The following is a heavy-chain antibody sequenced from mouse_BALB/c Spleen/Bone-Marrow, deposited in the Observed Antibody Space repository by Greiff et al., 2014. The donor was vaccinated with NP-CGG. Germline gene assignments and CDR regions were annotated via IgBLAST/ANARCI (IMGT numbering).Heavy chain of an antibody. CDR2: ILPGNGST. Sequence: VMLVESGAELMKPGASVKISCKATGYTFSSYWIEWVKQRPGHGLEWIGEILPGNGSTNYNEKFKGKATFAAETSSSTAYMQLSSLTSEDSAVYYCARSKVLYAMDYWGQGTSVTVSS. D-gene: IGHD2-14*01. CDR1: GYTFSSYW. CDR3: ARSKVLYAMDY. J-gene: IGHJ4*01. V-gene: IGHV1-9*01.